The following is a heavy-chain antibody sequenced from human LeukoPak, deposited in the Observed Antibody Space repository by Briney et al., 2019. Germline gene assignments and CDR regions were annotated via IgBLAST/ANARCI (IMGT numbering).Heavy chain of an antibody. D-gene: IGHD6-6*01. CDR3: AKDHYIAARPDGYFDY. CDR1: GFTFSSYA. J-gene: IGHJ4*02. V-gene: IGHV3-30-3*01. Sequence: PGGSLRLSCAASGFTFSSYAMHWVRQAPGKGLEWVAVISYDGSNKYYADSVKGRFTISRDNSKNTLYLQMNSLRAEDTAVYYCAKDHYIAARPDGYFDYWGQGTLVTVSS. CDR2: ISYDGSNK.